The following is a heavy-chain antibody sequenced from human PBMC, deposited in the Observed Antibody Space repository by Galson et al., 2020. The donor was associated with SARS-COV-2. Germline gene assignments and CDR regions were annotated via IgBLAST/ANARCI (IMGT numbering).Heavy chain of an antibody. CDR1: GDSVSRNSAA. J-gene: IGHJ3*02. CDR2: TYYRSKWSN. CDR3: ARGDTFDI. Sequence: SQTLSLTCDISGDSVSRNSAAWNWIRQSSSRGLEWLGRTYYRSKWSNDYAVSMKRRITIKPDTSKNQFSLQLNSVTPEDTAVYYCARGDTFDIWGQGTMVTVSS. V-gene: IGHV6-1*01.